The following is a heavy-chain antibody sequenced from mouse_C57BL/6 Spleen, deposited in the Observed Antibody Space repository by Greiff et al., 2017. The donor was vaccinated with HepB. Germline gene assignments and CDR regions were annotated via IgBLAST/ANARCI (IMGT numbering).Heavy chain of an antibody. J-gene: IGHJ1*03. CDR1: GFTFSSYA. CDR3: ARDYGSSDGYFDV. CDR2: ISDGGSYT. V-gene: IGHV5-4*01. Sequence: EVQVVESGGGLVKPGGSLKLSCAASGFTFSSYAMSWVRQTPEKRLEWVATISDGGSYTYYPDNVTGRFTISRDNAKNNLYLQMSHLKSGDTAMYYCARDYGSSDGYFDVWGTGTTVTVSS. D-gene: IGHD1-1*01.